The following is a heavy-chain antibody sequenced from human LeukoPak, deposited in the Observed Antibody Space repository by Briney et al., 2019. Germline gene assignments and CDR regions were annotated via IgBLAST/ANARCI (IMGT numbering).Heavy chain of an antibody. CDR2: ITSSSSYI. Sequence: GGSLRLSCAASGFTFSSYTMSWVRQAPGKGLEWVSSITSSSSYIYYADSVKGRFTISRDNAKNSLYLQMNSLRAEDTAVYYCARSSIAAAGTYRYWGQGTLVTVSS. CDR3: ARSSIAAAGTYRY. D-gene: IGHD6-13*01. V-gene: IGHV3-21*01. J-gene: IGHJ4*02. CDR1: GFTFSSYT.